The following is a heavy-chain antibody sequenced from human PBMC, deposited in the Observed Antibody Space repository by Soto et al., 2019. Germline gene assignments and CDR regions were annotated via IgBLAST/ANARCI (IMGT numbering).Heavy chain of an antibody. CDR3: ARERSGGSRIFDY. CDR1: GYSFAGYW. D-gene: IGHD2-15*01. Sequence: GESLKISCKGSGYSFAGYWITWVRQKPGKGLEWMGRIDPSDSQTYYSPSFRGHVTISVTKSITTVFLQWSSLRASDTAMYYCARERSGGSRIFDYWGQGTLVTVSS. V-gene: IGHV5-10-1*01. J-gene: IGHJ4*02. CDR2: IDPSDSQT.